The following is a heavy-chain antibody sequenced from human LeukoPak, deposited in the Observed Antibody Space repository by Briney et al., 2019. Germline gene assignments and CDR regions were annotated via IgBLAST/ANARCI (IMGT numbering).Heavy chain of an antibody. CDR3: ATVIAVAGSIDY. CDR1: GYTLTELS. D-gene: IGHD6-19*01. V-gene: IGHV1-24*01. CDR2: FDPEDGET. Sequence: VASVKVSCTVSGYTLTELSMHWVRQAPGKGLEWMGGFDPEDGETIYAQKFQGRVTMTEDTSTDTAYMELSSLRSEDTAVYYCATVIAVAGSIDYWGQGTLVTVSS. J-gene: IGHJ4*02.